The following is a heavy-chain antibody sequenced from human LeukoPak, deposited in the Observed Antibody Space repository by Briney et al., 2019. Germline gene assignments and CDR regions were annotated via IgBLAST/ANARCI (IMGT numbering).Heavy chain of an antibody. Sequence: GGSLRLSCAASGFTLSKYYMHWVRQAPGRGLEWVADVHHDGSERYYADSVKGRFTISRDNAKNSLYLQMNSLRDEDTAGYYCARTGDSSGYYVWFDPWGQGTLVTVSS. V-gene: IGHV3-30*12. CDR1: GFTLSKYY. CDR2: VHHDGSER. CDR3: ARTGDSSGYYVWFDP. J-gene: IGHJ5*02. D-gene: IGHD3-22*01.